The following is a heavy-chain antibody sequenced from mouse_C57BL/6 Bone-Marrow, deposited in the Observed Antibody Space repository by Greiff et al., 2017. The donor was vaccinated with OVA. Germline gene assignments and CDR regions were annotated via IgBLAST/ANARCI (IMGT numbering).Heavy chain of an antibody. V-gene: IGHV1-55*01. D-gene: IGHD1-1*01. CDR3: ARGITTVVGAMDY. CDR2: IYPGSGST. J-gene: IGHJ4*01. Sequence: QVQLQQPGAELVKPGASVKMSCKASGYTFTSYWITWVKQRPGQGLAWIGDIYPGSGSTNYNEKFKSKATLTVDTSSSTAYMQLSSLTSEDSAVYYCARGITTVVGAMDYWGQGTSVTVSS. CDR1: GYTFTSYW.